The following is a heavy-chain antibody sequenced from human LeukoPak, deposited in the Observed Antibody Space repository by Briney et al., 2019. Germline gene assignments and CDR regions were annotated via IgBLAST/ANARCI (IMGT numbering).Heavy chain of an antibody. Sequence: HPGGSLRLSCAASGFTVSSNYMSWVRQAPGKGLEWVSVIYSGGCTYYADSVKGRFTISRDNSKNTLYLQMNSLRAEDTAVYYCARDLDYYASSTSDWGQGTLVTVSS. V-gene: IGHV3-66*01. D-gene: IGHD3-22*01. CDR1: GFTVSSNY. CDR2: IYSGGCT. J-gene: IGHJ4*02. CDR3: ARDLDYYASSTSD.